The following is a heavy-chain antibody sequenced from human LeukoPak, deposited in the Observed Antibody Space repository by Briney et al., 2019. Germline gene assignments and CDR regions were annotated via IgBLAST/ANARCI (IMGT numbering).Heavy chain of an antibody. CDR1: GGSINSYY. D-gene: IGHD5-24*01. J-gene: IGHJ4*02. Sequence: PSETLSLTCTVAGGSINSYYWSWIRQPPGKGLEWIGHIYYSGSTNYNPSLKSRVTISVDTSKNQFSLKLSSVTAADTAVYYCTRPSKDAYGLYCFDYWGQGTLVTVSS. CDR2: IYYSGST. CDR3: TRPSKDAYGLYCFDY. V-gene: IGHV4-59*01.